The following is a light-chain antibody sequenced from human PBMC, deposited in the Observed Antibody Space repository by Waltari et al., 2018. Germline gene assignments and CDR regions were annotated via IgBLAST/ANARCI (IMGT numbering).Light chain of an antibody. Sequence: TVLTQSPGTLSLSPGERATLSCRASQSLGGNYLVWYQHKPGQPPRLLIHGVSRRATGVPDRFSGSGSGTDFTLTISRLEPEDFAVYYCYHHDYSLTFGGGTKVEIK. CDR1: QSLGGNY. V-gene: IGKV3-20*01. J-gene: IGKJ4*01. CDR3: YHHDYSLT. CDR2: GVS.